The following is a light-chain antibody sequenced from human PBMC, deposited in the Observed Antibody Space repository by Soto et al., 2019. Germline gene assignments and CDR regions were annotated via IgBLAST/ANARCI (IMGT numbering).Light chain of an antibody. Sequence: IVKMPYAATLPVSPEDRALLSCKTSQSVNSHLAWYQHKPGQAPRLLIYDASSRATGIPTRFSGSGSGTEFTLTIDSLQSEDFAIYFCQQYNNCPGTFGRGTKVDIK. J-gene: IGKJ4*01. CDR1: QSVNSH. CDR3: QQYNNCPGT. V-gene: IGKV3-15*01. CDR2: DAS.